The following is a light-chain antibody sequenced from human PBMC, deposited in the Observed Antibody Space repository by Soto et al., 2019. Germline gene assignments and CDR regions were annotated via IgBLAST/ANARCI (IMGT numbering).Light chain of an antibody. J-gene: IGKJ2*01. Sequence: EIVLTQSPGTLSLSPGERATLSCRASQSVISNYLAWYQQRPGQAPRLLIYGASGRATGIPDRFSGSGSGTDFTLTISRLEPEDFAVYHCQQYYSSPVTFGQGTKLEIK. CDR2: GAS. CDR1: QSVISNY. CDR3: QQYYSSPVT. V-gene: IGKV3-20*01.